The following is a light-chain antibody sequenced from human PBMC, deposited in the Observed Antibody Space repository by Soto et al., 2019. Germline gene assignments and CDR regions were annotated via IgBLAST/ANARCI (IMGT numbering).Light chain of an antibody. CDR1: QTISNM. CDR3: QYYNNWLAT. J-gene: IGKJ4*01. V-gene: IGKV3-15*01. Sequence: EVVMTQSPATLSVSPGDKVSLSCRANQTISNMLAWYQQKPGQAPRLLIYAASTRATGVSAGFSGSGSGTEFTLTISSLQSEDFTIYYCQYYNNWLATFGGGTKVDI. CDR2: AAS.